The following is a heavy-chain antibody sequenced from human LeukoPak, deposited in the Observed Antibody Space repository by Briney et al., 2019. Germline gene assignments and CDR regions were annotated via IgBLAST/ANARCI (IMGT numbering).Heavy chain of an antibody. CDR1: GGSISSYY. CDR2: IYYSGST. J-gene: IGHJ5*02. V-gene: IGHV4-59*01. Sequence: SETLSLTCTVSGGSISSYYWSWIRQPPGKGLEWIGYIYYSGSTNCNPSLKSRVTISVDTSKNQFSLKLSSVTAADTAVYYCARYLDYYNWFDPWGQGTLVTVSS. D-gene: IGHD4/OR15-4a*01. CDR3: ARYLDYYNWFDP.